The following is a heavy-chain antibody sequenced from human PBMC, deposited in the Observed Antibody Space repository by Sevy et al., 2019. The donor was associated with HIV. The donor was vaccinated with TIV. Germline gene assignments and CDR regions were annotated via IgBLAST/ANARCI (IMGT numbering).Heavy chain of an antibody. V-gene: IGHV1-69*10. D-gene: IGHD2-21*02. CDR3: AAAMHCGGDCYYFDF. CDR2: VIASVNMA. CDR1: GGTFSTYI. J-gene: IGHJ4*02. Sequence: ASVKVSCKASGGTFSTYIINWVRQAPGQGLEWMGGVIASVNMANSAQKFQGRVTITADGSTSTAYVELSSLTSEDTAIYYCAAAMHCGGDCYYFDFWGQGTLVTVSS.